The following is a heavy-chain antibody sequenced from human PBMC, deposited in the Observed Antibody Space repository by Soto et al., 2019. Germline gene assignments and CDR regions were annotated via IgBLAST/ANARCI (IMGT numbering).Heavy chain of an antibody. CDR2: IKSDGTST. J-gene: IGHJ4*02. CDR1: VFTFISHW. Sequence: PGWSLRLSCASSVFTFISHWMHWVRQAPGKGLVWVSRIKSDGTSTSYADSVKGRFTISRDNAKNTLYLQMNSLRAEDTAVYYCARDRADPIGDYHPLFDSWGQGTLVTVSS. V-gene: IGHV3-74*01. D-gene: IGHD2-21*01. CDR3: ARDRADPIGDYHPLFDS.